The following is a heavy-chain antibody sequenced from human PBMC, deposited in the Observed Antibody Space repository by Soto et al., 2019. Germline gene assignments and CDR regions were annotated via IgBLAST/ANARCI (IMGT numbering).Heavy chain of an antibody. J-gene: IGHJ4*02. CDR3: ARDRGRSSSGSTRFFDY. CDR2: IKIDGSEK. Sequence: GGSLRLSCAASGFTFSSYWMSWVRQAPGKGLEWVANIKIDGSEKYYVDSVKGRFTISRDNAKNSLYLQMNSLRAEDTAVYYCARDRGRSSSGSTRFFDYWGQGTPVTVSS. V-gene: IGHV3-7*01. CDR1: GFTFSSYW. D-gene: IGHD6-19*01.